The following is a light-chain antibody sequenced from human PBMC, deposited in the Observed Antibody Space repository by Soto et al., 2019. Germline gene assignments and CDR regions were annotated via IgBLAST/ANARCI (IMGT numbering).Light chain of an antibody. CDR1: RSISDW. CDR2: DAS. J-gene: IGKJ1*01. V-gene: IGKV1-5*01. Sequence: DIQMTQSPSTLSPSVGDRVTITCRASRSISDWLAWYQQKPGKAPELLIFDASSLKSGVPSRFSGSGSGTEFTVGIRRLQTDDVAIYDCLHYCSHSWTLGQENKVDIK. CDR3: LHYCSHSWT.